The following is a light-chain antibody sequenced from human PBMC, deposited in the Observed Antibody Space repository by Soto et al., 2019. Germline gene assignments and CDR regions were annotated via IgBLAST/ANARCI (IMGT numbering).Light chain of an antibody. J-gene: IGLJ2*01. CDR1: SSSIESNY. CDR2: RNN. V-gene: IGLV1-47*01. Sequence: QSVLTQPPSASGTPGQRVTISCSGTSSSIESNYVYGYQQLPGTAPRLLIYRNNQRPSGVPDRFSGSKSGTSASLAISALXXEXEADYYCTVWDDSLRGRLFGGGTKLTVL. CDR3: TVWDDSLRGRL.